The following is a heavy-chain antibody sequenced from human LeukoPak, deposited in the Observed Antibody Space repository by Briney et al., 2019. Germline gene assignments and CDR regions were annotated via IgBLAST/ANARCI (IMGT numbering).Heavy chain of an antibody. J-gene: IGHJ4*02. Sequence: GGSLRLSCATSGFSFTDYPMNWVRQAPGKGLEWVSYISGSSSTIHYADSVKGRFTISRDNAKNSLHLQMNSLRDEDTAVYYCARDPGNFDYWGQGTLVTVSS. V-gene: IGHV3-48*02. CDR2: ISGSSSTI. D-gene: IGHD6-13*01. CDR3: ARDPGNFDY. CDR1: GFSFTDYP.